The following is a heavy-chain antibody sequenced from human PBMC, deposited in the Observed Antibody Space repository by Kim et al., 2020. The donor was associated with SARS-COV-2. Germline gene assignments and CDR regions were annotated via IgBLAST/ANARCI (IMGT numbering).Heavy chain of an antibody. Sequence: GGSLRLSCAASGFTFSSSSLNWVRQAPGKGLEWVSFISSSSRYIYYAYSVKGRFTISRDNAKNSLYLQMNSLRAEDTAVFYCARQTYYYDSSGYYFDAFDIWGQGTMVTVSS. CDR3: ARQTYYYDSSGYYFDAFDI. V-gene: IGHV3-21*01. J-gene: IGHJ3*02. D-gene: IGHD3-22*01. CDR1: GFTFSSSS. CDR2: ISSSSRYI.